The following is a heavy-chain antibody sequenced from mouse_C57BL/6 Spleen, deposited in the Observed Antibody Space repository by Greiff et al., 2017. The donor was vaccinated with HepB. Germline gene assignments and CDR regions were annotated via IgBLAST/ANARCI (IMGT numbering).Heavy chain of an antibody. V-gene: IGHV1-61*01. Sequence: QVQLQQSGAELVRPGSSVKLSCKASGYTFTSYWMDWVKQRPGQGLEWIGNIYPSDSETHYNQKFKDKATLTVDKSSSTAYMQLSSLTSEDSAVYYCARGGIYYGNYGDAMDYWGQGTSVTVSS. J-gene: IGHJ4*01. CDR1: GYTFTSYW. CDR3: ARGGIYYGNYGDAMDY. CDR2: IYPSDSET. D-gene: IGHD2-1*01.